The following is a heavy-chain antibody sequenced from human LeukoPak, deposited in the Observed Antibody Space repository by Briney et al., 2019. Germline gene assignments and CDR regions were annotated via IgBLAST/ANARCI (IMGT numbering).Heavy chain of an antibody. CDR1: GGSVTSDTYY. CDR2: IYYSGST. CDR3: ARSNDNSWYFDY. D-gene: IGHD6-13*01. Sequence: PSETLSLTCPVSGGSVTSDTYYCSWIRQPPGKGLEWIGYIYYSGSTNYNPSLKSRVTISVDTSKNQFSLKLSSVTAADTAVYYCARSNDNSWYFDYWGQGTLVTVSS. V-gene: IGHV4-61*01. J-gene: IGHJ4*02.